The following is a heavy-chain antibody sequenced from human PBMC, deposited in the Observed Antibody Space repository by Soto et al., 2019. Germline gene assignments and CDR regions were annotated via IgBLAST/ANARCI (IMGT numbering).Heavy chain of an antibody. Sequence: QVQVVQSRAEVKKPGASVRVSCKTSGYTFTDYDINWVRQAAGQGLEYMGWMSRDSGNTGYSQKFQGRVTMTSNTSTGPAHMETSSLTSEDTATDYGEVTLGYWGQGTMVTVSS. V-gene: IGHV1-8*02. D-gene: IGHD2-21*02. J-gene: IGHJ4*02. CDR1: GYTFTDYD. CDR3: EVTLGY. CDR2: MSRDSGNT.